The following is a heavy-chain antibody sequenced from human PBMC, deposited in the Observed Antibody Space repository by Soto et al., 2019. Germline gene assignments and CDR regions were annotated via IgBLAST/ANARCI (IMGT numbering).Heavy chain of an antibody. CDR1: GFTFSSYA. D-gene: IGHD3-10*01. V-gene: IGHV3-23*01. CDR3: AKEGEWFGELLDDY. Sequence: GGSLRLSCAASGFTFSSYAMSWVRQAPGKGLEWVSAISGSGGSTYYADSVKGRFTISRDNSKNTLYLQMNSLRAEDAAVYYCAKEGEWFGELLDDYWGQGTLVTVSS. CDR2: ISGSGGST. J-gene: IGHJ4*02.